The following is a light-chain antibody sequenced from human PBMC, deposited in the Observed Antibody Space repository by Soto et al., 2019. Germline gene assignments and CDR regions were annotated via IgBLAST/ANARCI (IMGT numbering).Light chain of an antibody. J-gene: IGKJ3*01. CDR2: AAS. Sequence: DIRMTQSPLSLSASVGDRVTITCRASQSISDYVNWYQQKPGKAPKLLIFAASSLPSGVPSRFSGSGSGTDFTHAISSVSPEDYATYHCQRSGSGPFTFGPGTKVHIE. CDR3: QRSGSGPFT. V-gene: IGKV1-39*01. CDR1: QSISDY.